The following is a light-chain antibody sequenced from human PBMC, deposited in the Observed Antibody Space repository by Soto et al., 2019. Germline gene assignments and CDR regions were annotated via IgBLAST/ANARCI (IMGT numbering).Light chain of an antibody. CDR3: QSHDSSLIGSYV. CDR2: GNS. V-gene: IGLV1-40*01. J-gene: IGLJ1*01. Sequence: QSVLTQPPSVSGAPGQRVTISCTWSSSNIGAGYDVHWYQQFPGTAPKLLIYGNSNRPSGVPDRFSGSKSGTSASLAITGLQAEDEADYYCQSHDSSLIGSYVFGTGTKLTVL. CDR1: SSNIGAGYD.